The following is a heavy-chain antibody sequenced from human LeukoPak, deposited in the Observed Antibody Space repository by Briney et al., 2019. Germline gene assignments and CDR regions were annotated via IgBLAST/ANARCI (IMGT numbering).Heavy chain of an antibody. CDR3: AREIIAAGGEDY. CDR2: IKQDGSQK. J-gene: IGHJ4*02. CDR1: GFTFSTYW. D-gene: IGHD6-25*01. Sequence: GPLILSCASSGFTFSTYWMSWVRQAPGKGLEWVANIKQDGSQKYYVDSVKGRFTISRVNAKNSLYLQMNSLRGEDTAVYYCAREIIAAGGEDYWGQGTLVTVSS. V-gene: IGHV3-7*01.